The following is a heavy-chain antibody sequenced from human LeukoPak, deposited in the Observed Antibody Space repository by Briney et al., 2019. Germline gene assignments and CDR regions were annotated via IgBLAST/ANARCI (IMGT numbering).Heavy chain of an antibody. V-gene: IGHV3-30-3*01. CDR1: GFTFSSYA. Sequence: GGSLRLSCAASGFTFSSYAMHWVRQAPGKGLEWVAVISYDGSNKYYADSVKGRFTISRDNSKNTLYLQMNSLSAEDTAVYYCAREGSGSTYFDYWGQGTLVTVSS. J-gene: IGHJ4*02. D-gene: IGHD1-26*01. CDR2: ISYDGSNK. CDR3: AREGSGSTYFDY.